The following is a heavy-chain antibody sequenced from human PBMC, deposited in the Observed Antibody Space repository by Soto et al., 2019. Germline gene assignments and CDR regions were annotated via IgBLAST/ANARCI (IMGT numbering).Heavy chain of an antibody. CDR3: AREGPRGPENAFDI. Sequence: GGSLSLSCAASGFPFSSYSMNWVRHAPGKGLEWVSSISSSSSYIYYADSVKGRFTISRDNAKNSLYLQMNSLGAEEKAVFFFAREGPRGPENAFDIWGQGTMVTVSS. J-gene: IGHJ3*02. D-gene: IGHD3-10*01. V-gene: IGHV3-21*01. CDR2: ISSSSSYI. CDR1: GFPFSSYS.